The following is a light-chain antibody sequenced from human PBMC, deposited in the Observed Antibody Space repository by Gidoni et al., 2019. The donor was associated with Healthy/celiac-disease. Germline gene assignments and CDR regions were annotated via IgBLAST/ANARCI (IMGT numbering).Light chain of an antibody. CDR3: NSRDSSGNHVV. Sequence: SSALTQDPAASVGLGQTVRITCQGDSLRSYYASWYQQKPGQAPVLVIYGKNNRPSGIPDRFSGSSSGNTASLTITGAQAEDEADYYCNSRDSSGNHVVFGGGTKLTVL. CDR1: SLRSYY. CDR2: GKN. J-gene: IGLJ2*01. V-gene: IGLV3-19*01.